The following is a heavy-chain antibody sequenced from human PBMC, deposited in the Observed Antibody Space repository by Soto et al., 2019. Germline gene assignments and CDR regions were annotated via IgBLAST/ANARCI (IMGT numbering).Heavy chain of an antibody. Sequence: PGGSLRLSCAASGFTFSSYSMNWFRQAPGKGLEWVSSISSSSTIYYADSVKGRFTISRDNVQNSLYLQMHSLRAEDTAVYYCARERGSGWTFEYWGTGTLVTVSS. CDR2: ISSSSTI. CDR1: GFTFSSYS. CDR3: ARERGSGWTFEY. V-gene: IGHV3-48*01. D-gene: IGHD6-19*01. J-gene: IGHJ4*02.